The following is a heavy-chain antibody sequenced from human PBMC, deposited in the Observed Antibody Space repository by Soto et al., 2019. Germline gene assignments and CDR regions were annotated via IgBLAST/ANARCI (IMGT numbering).Heavy chain of an antibody. CDR2: ISSSSSTI. D-gene: IGHD6-13*01. V-gene: IGHV3-48*01. CDR1: GFSFRIHS. CDR3: AKDRIKIAAAGNDY. Sequence: GGSLRLSCAASGFSFRIHSMNWVRQAPGKGLEWVSYISSSSSTIYYAGSVKGRFTISRDNAKNSLYLQMNSLRAEDTAVYYCAKDRIKIAAAGNDYWGLGTLVTVSS. J-gene: IGHJ4*02.